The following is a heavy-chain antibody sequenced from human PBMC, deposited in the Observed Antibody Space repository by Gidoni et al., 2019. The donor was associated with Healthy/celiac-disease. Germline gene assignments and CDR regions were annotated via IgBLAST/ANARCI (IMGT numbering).Heavy chain of an antibody. CDR2: TSSSSSYI. CDR3: ARSGLELYAFDI. CDR1: GFTFSSYS. V-gene: IGHV3-21*01. Sequence: EVQLVESGGGLVKPGGSLRLSCAASGFTFSSYSMNWVRQAPGKGLELVSSTSSSSSYIYYADSVKGRFTISRDNAKNSLYLQMNSLRAEDTAVYYCARSGLELYAFDIWGQGTMVTVSS. D-gene: IGHD1-7*01. J-gene: IGHJ3*02.